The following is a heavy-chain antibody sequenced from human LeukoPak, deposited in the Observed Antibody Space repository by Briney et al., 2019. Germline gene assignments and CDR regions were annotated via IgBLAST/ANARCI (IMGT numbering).Heavy chain of an antibody. V-gene: IGHV3-48*03. CDR1: GFTFSSYE. Sequence: PGGSLRLSCAASGFTFSSYEMNWVRQAPGKGLEWVSNISSSSSYIYYADSVKGRFTISRDNAKNSLYLQMNSLRAEDTAVYYCARSLIPYFDYWGQGTLVTVSS. D-gene: IGHD2-2*02. CDR2: ISSSSSYI. J-gene: IGHJ4*02. CDR3: ARSLIPYFDY.